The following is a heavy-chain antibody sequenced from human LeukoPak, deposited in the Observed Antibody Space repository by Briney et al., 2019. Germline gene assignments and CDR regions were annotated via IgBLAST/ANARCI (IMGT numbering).Heavy chain of an antibody. CDR1: GGSISSSSYY. CDR2: IYYSGST. D-gene: IGHD3-22*01. CDR3: ASRWGYYDSSGYYRRNNWFDP. Sequence: PSETLSLTCTVSGGSISSSSYYWGWIRQPPGKGLEWIGSIYYSGSTYYNPSLKSRVTISVDTSKNQFSLKLSSVTAADTAVYYCASRWGYYDSSGYYRRNNWFDPWGRGTLVTVSS. V-gene: IGHV4-39*01. J-gene: IGHJ5*02.